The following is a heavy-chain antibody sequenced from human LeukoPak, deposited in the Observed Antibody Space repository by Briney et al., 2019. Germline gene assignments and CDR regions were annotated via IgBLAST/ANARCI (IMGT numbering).Heavy chain of an antibody. J-gene: IGHJ4*02. V-gene: IGHV3-30*04. D-gene: IGHD3-10*01. CDR2: ISYDGSSK. CDR1: GFTFSTYA. CDR3: ARTTRALLWFGTPPYFDY. Sequence: PGGSLRLSCAASGFTFSTYAMHWVRQAPGKGLEWVAVISYDGSSKYYADSVKGRFTISRDNSKNTLYLQMNSLRAADTAVYYCARTTRALLWFGTPPYFDYWGQGTLVTVSS.